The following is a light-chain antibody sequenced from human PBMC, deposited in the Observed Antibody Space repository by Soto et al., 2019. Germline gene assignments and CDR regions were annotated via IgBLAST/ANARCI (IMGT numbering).Light chain of an antibody. CDR3: SSYVSGATYV. CDR1: SSDICVYNS. J-gene: IGLJ1*01. Sequence: QSVLTHPASVSGSLGQSITISCPGTSSDICVYNSVSWYQYHPGKVPRLLIFEVSDRPSGVSNRFSGSKSGNTASLTISGLQAEDEADYFCSSYVSGATYVFGTGTKVTVL. CDR2: EVS. V-gene: IGLV2-14*01.